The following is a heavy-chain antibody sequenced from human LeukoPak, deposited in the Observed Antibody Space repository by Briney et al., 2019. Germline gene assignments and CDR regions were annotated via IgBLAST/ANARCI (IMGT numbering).Heavy chain of an antibody. V-gene: IGHV1-2*02. CDR1: GYTLTDYY. CDR2: INPNSGGT. Sequence: ASVKVSCKASGYTLTDYYMHWVRQAPGQGLEWMGWINPNSGGTNYAQKFQGRVTMTRDTSISTAYMELSRLRSDDTAVYYCARSRYYYDSSGEWWFDPWGQGTLVTVSS. J-gene: IGHJ5*02. D-gene: IGHD3-22*01. CDR3: ARSRYYYDSSGEWWFDP.